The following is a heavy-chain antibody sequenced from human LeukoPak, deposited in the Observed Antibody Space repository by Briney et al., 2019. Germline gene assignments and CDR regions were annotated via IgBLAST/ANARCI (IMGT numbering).Heavy chain of an antibody. V-gene: IGHV3-30*02. CDR2: IPYDGSNK. D-gene: IGHD5-24*01. CDR3: AREELFWDGYNWHSGTFDP. J-gene: IGHJ5*02. CDR1: RFMFSLSD. Sequence: GGSLRLSCAASRFMFSLSDMHWVRQAPGKGLEWVAFIPYDGSNKYYGDFVKGRFTISRDNSRNTLYLQMKSLRTEDTAVYYCAREELFWDGYNWHSGTFDPWGQGTLVTVSS.